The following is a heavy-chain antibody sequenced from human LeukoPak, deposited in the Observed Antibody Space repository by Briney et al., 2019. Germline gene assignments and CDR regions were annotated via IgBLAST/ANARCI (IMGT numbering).Heavy chain of an antibody. V-gene: IGHV3-7*01. CDR2: IKQDESEK. CDR1: GFTFSSYA. J-gene: IGHJ4*02. Sequence: GGSLRLSCAASGFTFSSYAMSWVRQAPGKGLEWVANIKQDESEKYYVDSVKGRFTISRDNAKNSLYLQMNSLRAEDTAVYYCARLDFGDPYYFDYWGQGTLVTVSS. D-gene: IGHD4-17*01. CDR3: ARLDFGDPYYFDY.